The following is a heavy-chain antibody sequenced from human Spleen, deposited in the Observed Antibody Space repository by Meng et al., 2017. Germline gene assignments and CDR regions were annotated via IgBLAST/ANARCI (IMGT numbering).Heavy chain of an antibody. Sequence: QLGPSGAEVKKPGASVKVSCDASGYTLSSDGFSWVRQAPGQGLEWLGWMNPNSGNTGYAQKFQGRVTMTRDTSISTAYMELSGLRSDDTAMYYCARDEDISAAGKLFGDYWGQGTLVTVSS. V-gene: IGHV1-8*02. D-gene: IGHD6-25*01. CDR3: ARDEDISAAGKLFGDY. J-gene: IGHJ4*02. CDR2: MNPNSGNT. CDR1: GYTLSSDG.